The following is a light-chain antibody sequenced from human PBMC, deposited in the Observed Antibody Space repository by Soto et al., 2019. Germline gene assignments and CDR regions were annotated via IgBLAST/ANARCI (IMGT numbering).Light chain of an antibody. Sequence: EIVLTQSPGTLSLSPGERATLFCRASQSVGRNFLAWYQQKPGQAPRLLISGASNRATGIPDRFSGSGSGTDFTLSISRLEPEDFALYYCQQYASSPLTFGGGTKVEIK. CDR2: GAS. CDR1: QSVGRNF. J-gene: IGKJ4*01. V-gene: IGKV3-20*01. CDR3: QQYASSPLT.